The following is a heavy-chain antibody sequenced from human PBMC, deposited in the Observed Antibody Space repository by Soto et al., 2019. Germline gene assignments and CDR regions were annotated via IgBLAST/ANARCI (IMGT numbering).Heavy chain of an antibody. CDR1: GFSFSTYS. V-gene: IGHV3-48*04. Sequence: GGSLRLSCAASGFSFSTYSMHWVRQSPGKGLEWVSYISSSSGTKYYADSAQGRFIISRDNARNSLFLQMNSLRAEDTAVYYCARDQREPPRKRTLYYYYGMDVWGQGTTVTVSS. CDR3: ARDQREPPRKRTLYYYYGMDV. CDR2: ISSSSGTK. D-gene: IGHD1-26*01. J-gene: IGHJ6*02.